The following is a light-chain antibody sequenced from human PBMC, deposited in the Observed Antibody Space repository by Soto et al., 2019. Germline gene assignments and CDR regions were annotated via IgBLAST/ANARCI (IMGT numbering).Light chain of an antibody. CDR1: SSDVGGYNY. CDR2: DVS. V-gene: IGLV2-14*01. J-gene: IGLJ1*01. CDR3: SSYSSSSTYV. Sequence: QAVVTQPASVSGSPGQSITISCTGTSSDVGGYNYVSWYQQHPGKAPKLMIYDVSSRPSGVSNRFSGSKSGDTASLTISGLQAEDEADYYCSSYSSSSTYVFGTGTKVTVL.